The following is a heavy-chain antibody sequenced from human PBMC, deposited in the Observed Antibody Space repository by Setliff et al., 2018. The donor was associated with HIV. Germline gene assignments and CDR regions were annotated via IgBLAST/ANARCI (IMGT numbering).Heavy chain of an antibody. CDR2: INRSGSA. Sequence: KASETLSLTCAVYGGSFSGHSWTWIRQPPGKGLEWIGEINRSGSANYNRSLKSRVTMSVDTSPNQFSLKLSSVTAADTAVYYCARGRRSSGWYVYHWGQGTLVTVS. CDR1: GGSFSGHS. CDR3: ARGRRSSGWYVYH. V-gene: IGHV4-34*01. J-gene: IGHJ4*02. D-gene: IGHD6-19*01.